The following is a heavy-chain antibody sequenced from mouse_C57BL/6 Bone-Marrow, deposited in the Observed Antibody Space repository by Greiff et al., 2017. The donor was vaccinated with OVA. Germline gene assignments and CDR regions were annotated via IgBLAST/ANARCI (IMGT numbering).Heavy chain of an antibody. D-gene: IGHD2-3*01. CDR2: IDPSDSYT. Sequence: VQLQQPGAELVRPGTSVKLSCKASGYTFTSYWMHWVKQRPGQGLEWIGVIDPSDSYTNYNQKFKGKATLTVDTSSSTAYMQLSSLTSEDSAVYYCARREGYDGYYNCDYWGQGTTLTVSS. J-gene: IGHJ2*01. V-gene: IGHV1-59*01. CDR3: ARREGYDGYYNCDY. CDR1: GYTFTSYW.